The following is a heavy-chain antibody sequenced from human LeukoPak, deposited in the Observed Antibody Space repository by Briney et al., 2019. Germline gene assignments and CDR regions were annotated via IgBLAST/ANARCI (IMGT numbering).Heavy chain of an antibody. J-gene: IGHJ1*01. CDR2: MNPNSGNT. CDR1: GGTFSSYA. D-gene: IGHD6-19*01. CDR3: ARAFSVAVTGTKYFLY. Sequence: GASVKVSCKAPGGTFSSYAINWVRQATGQGLEWMGWMNPNSGNTGYAQKFQGRVTMTRDTSISTAYMELSSLRSEDTAIYYCARAFSVAVTGTKYFLYWGQGTLVTVSS. V-gene: IGHV1-8*02.